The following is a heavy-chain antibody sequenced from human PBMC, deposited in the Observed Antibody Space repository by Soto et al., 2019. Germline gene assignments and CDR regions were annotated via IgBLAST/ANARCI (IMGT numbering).Heavy chain of an antibody. D-gene: IGHD2-2*02. J-gene: IGHJ6*02. CDR2: ISYDSTNK. CDR1: GFTFIDYG. CDR3: AKDHGFDEFQLLYYSYYGLDV. V-gene: IGHV3-30*18. Sequence: GSLRLSCAASGFTFIDYGIHLVRHSAFKWREWVAVISYDSTNKYYGDSVKGRFTISRDNSKNTLYLQMNSLRAEDRAVYYCAKDHGFDEFQLLYYSYYGLDVWGQGTTVTVSS.